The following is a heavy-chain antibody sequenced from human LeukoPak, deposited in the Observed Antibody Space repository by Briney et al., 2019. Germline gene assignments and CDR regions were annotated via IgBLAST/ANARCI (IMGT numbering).Heavy chain of an antibody. D-gene: IGHD4/OR15-4a*01. V-gene: IGHV3-21*04. CDR3: ARRAGAYSHPYDY. CDR2: ISSSSSYI. CDR1: GFTFSSYT. Sequence: GGSLRLSCAASGFTFSSYTMNWVRQAPGKGLEWVSSISSSSSYIYYADSVKGRFTISRDNSKNTLYLQMNSLRAEDTAVYYCARRAGAYSHPYDYWGQGTLVTVSS. J-gene: IGHJ4*02.